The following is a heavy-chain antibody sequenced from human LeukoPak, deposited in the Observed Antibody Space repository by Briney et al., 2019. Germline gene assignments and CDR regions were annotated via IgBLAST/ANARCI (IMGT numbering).Heavy chain of an antibody. CDR2: ISNRGSP. Sequence: PSETLSRTCLVSGFSISSVDCWGWIRQHPGKGLEWIGSISNRGSPYHNPSRKSRVTMSVATRTNHFSLRLSSVNAADTSVYYCVRDGGFYYTASPNSYFDPWGQGTLVTVSS. J-gene: IGHJ5*02. V-gene: IGHV4-38-2*02. CDR1: GFSISSVDC. CDR3: VRDGGFYYTASPNSYFDP. D-gene: IGHD5-18*01.